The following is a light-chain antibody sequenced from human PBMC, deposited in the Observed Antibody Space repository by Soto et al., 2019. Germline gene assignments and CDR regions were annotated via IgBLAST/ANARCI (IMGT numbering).Light chain of an antibody. CDR2: DAS. J-gene: IGKJ5*01. CDR1: QSVNSK. Sequence: IVMTQSPATLSVSPGERATLSCRASQSVNSKLAWYQQKPGQAPRLLIYDASTRATSIPARFSGSGSGTEFTLTISSLQSEDFAIYYCQQRQYWPPITFGQGTRLEIK. CDR3: QQRQYWPPIT. V-gene: IGKV3-15*01.